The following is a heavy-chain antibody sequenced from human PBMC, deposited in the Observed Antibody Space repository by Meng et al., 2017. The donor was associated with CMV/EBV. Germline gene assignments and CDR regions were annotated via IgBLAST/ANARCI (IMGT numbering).Heavy chain of an antibody. CDR2: IYYSGST. J-gene: IGHJ4*02. D-gene: IGHD3-22*01. Sequence: QLQLQEPGPGLVKPSETLSLTCTVSGGSISSSSYYWGWIRQPPGKGLEWIGSIYYSGSTYYNPSLKSRVTISVDTSKNQFSLKLSSVTAADTAVYYCASLGAYSSGPFDYWGQGTLVTVSS. CDR1: GGSISSSSYY. V-gene: IGHV4-39*07. CDR3: ASLGAYSSGPFDY.